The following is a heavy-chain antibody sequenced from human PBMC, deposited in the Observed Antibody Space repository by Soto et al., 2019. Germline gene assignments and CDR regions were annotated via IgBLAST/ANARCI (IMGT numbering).Heavy chain of an antibody. J-gene: IGHJ4*02. V-gene: IGHV3-30-3*01. CDR2: ISYDGTNK. CDR1: GFTFNNYA. Sequence: GGSLRLSCAASGFTFNNYAMHWVRQAPGKGLELVAIISYDGTNKYYAESVRGRFTISRDNSKNSVFLQMNSLRSEDTAVYYCARDLSRGITMIALEIHYWGQGTLVTVSS. CDR3: ARDLSRGITMIALEIHY. D-gene: IGHD3-22*01.